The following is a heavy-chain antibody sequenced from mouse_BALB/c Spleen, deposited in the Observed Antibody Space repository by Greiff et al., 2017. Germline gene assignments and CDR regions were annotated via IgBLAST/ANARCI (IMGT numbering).Heavy chain of an antibody. J-gene: IGHJ4*01. V-gene: IGHV1-80*01. Sequence: VKLQQSGAELVRPGSSVKISCKASGYAFSSYWMNWVKQRPGQGLEWIGQIYPGDGDTNYNGKFKGKATLTADKSSSTAYMQLSSLTSEDSAVYFCARYYGYVYAMDYWGQGTSVTVSS. CDR3: ARYYGYVYAMDY. CDR2: IYPGDGDT. D-gene: IGHD1-2*01. CDR1: GYAFSSYW.